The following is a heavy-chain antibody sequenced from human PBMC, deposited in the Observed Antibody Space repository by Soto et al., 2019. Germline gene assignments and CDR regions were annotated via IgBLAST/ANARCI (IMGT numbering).Heavy chain of an antibody. CDR2: ISAYNGNT. J-gene: IGHJ4*02. CDR1: GYTFTSYG. V-gene: IGHV1-18*01. D-gene: IGHD3-3*01. CDR3: ARGGPELYDFWSGYYTTYDY. Sequence: ASVKVSCKASGYTFTSYGISWVRQAPGQGLEWMGWISAYNGNTNYAQKLQGRATMTTDTSTSTAYMELRSLRSDDTAVYYCARGGPELYDFWSGYYTTYDYWGMGTLVTVSS.